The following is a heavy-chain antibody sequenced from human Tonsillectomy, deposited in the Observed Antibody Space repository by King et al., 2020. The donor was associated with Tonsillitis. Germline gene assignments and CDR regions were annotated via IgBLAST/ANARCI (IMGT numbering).Heavy chain of an antibody. Sequence: VQLVESGGGVVQPGRSLRLSCAASGFTFSSYGMHWVRQAPGKGLEWVAVISYDDGSNKYYADSVKGRFTISRDNSKNMLYLQMKSLRAEDTAVYYCAKDRTGGWDILDYYYGMDVWGQVTTVTVSS. J-gene: IGHJ6*02. CDR2: ISYDDGSNK. CDR1: GFTFSSYG. D-gene: IGHD6-19*01. V-gene: IGHV3-30*18. CDR3: AKDRTGGWDILDYYYGMDV.